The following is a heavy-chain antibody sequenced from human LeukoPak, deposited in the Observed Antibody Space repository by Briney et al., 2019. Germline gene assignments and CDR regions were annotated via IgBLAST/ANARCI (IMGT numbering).Heavy chain of an antibody. Sequence: PSETLFLTCTVSGGSISFHYWSWIRQPAGKGLEWIGRIFTSGSTNYNPSLKSRVTMSVDTSKNQFSLKLSSVTAADTAVYYCARNRPGNEYYFDYWGQGTLVTVSS. D-gene: IGHD1-1*01. V-gene: IGHV4-4*07. J-gene: IGHJ4*02. CDR3: ARNRPGNEYYFDY. CDR2: IFTSGST. CDR1: GGSISFHY.